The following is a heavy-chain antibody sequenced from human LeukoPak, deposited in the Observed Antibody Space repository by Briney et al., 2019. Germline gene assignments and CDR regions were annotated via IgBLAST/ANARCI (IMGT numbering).Heavy chain of an antibody. Sequence: ASVKVSCKASGYTFTTYAISWVRQAPGQGLEWMGWISAYYGNTTYAQKFQGRVTMTTDTSTSTAYMELRSLRSDDTAVYYCARDDYGDQTPFDYWGQGTLVTVSS. CDR2: ISAYYGNT. V-gene: IGHV1-18*01. CDR3: ARDDYGDQTPFDY. D-gene: IGHD4-17*01. J-gene: IGHJ4*02. CDR1: GYTFTTYA.